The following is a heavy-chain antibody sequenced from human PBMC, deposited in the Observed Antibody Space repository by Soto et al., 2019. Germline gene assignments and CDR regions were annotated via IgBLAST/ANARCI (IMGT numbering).Heavy chain of an antibody. Sequence: QLQLQESGPGLVKPSETLSLICTVSGGSVSSSSYYWGWIRQPPGKGLEWIGSIYYSGSTYYNPSLKSRVPISVDASKNQFSVKLSSVTAADTAVYYCARLIVYSSSSGPLDYWGQGTLVTVSS. J-gene: IGHJ4*02. CDR2: IYYSGST. CDR1: GGSVSSSSYY. V-gene: IGHV4-39*01. CDR3: ARLIVYSSSSGPLDY. D-gene: IGHD6-6*01.